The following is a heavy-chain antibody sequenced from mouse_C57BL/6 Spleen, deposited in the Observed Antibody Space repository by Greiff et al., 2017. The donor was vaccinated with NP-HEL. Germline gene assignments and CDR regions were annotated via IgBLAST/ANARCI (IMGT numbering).Heavy chain of an antibody. CDR3: ARGGSHFDY. J-gene: IGHJ2*01. CDR1: GYTFTSYW. Sequence: VQLQQPGAELVMPGASVKLSCKASGYTFTSYWMHWVKQRPGQGLEWIGEIDPSDSYTNYNQKFKGKSTLTVDKSSSTAYMQLSSLTSADSAVYYCARGGSHFDYWGQGTTLTVSS. V-gene: IGHV1-69*01. CDR2: IDPSDSYT. D-gene: IGHD1-1*01.